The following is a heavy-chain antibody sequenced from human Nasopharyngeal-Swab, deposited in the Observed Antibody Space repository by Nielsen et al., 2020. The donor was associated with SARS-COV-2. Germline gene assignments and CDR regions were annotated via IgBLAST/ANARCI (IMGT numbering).Heavy chain of an antibody. Sequence: PGKGLEWIGEINHSGSTNYNPSLKSRVTISVDTSKNQFSLKLSSVTAADTAVYYCARGLRKQITIFEVVIAYNWFDPWGQGTLVTVSS. CDR2: INHSGST. D-gene: IGHD3-3*01. CDR3: ARGLRKQITIFEVVIAYNWFDP. V-gene: IGHV4-34*01. J-gene: IGHJ5*02.